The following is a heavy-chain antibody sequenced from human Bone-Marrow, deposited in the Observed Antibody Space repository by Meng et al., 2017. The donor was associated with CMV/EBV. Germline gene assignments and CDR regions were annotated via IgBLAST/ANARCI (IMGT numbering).Heavy chain of an antibody. J-gene: IGHJ5*02. CDR1: GYSISSGYY. CDR2: IYHSGST. V-gene: IGHV4-38-2*02. Sequence: GSLRLSCTVSGYSISSGYYWGWIRQPPGKGLEWIGSIYHSGSTYYNPSLKSRVTISVDTSKNQFSLKLSSVTAADTAVYYCARDYYYDSSGYNPSHLFDPWGQGTPVTVSS. D-gene: IGHD3-22*01. CDR3: ARDYYYDSSGYNPSHLFDP.